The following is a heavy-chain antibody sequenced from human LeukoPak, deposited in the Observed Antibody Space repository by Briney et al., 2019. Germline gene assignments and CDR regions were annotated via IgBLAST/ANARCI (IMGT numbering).Heavy chain of an antibody. D-gene: IGHD3-10*01. Sequence: ASVKVSCKASGYTFTSYAMHWVRQAPGQRLEWMGWINAGNGNTKYSQKFQGRVTITRDTSASTAYMELSSLRSEDTAVYYCAREIAGGSGTPGAFDIWGQGTMVTVSS. CDR2: INAGNGNT. CDR3: AREIAGGSGTPGAFDI. CDR1: GYTFTSYA. V-gene: IGHV1-3*01. J-gene: IGHJ3*02.